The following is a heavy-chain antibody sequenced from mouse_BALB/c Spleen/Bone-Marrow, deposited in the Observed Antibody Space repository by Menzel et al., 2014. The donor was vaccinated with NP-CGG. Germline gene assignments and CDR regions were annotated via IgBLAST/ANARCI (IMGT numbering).Heavy chain of an antibody. J-gene: IGHJ4*01. V-gene: IGHV1S137*01. CDR3: ARSGKVRNAMDY. CDR1: GYTYTDHA. CDR2: ISGYYGDA. Sequence: VQLQQSGDKLVRPGVSVKISCKGSGYTYTDHAIHWVKRSHAKSLEWIGVISGYYGDAIYNQKFKGKATMTVDKSSSTAYMELARLTSEDSAIYYCARSGKVRNAMDYWGQGTSVTVSS. D-gene: IGHD2-14*01.